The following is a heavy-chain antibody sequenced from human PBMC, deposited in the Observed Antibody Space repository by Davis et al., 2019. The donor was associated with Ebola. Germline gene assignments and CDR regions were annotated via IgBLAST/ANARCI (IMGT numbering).Heavy chain of an antibody. CDR3: VRDYNDGIGRFDY. V-gene: IGHV3-30*03. D-gene: IGHD3-16*01. CDR2: IAYDGRYE. CDR1: GFTFRNFG. J-gene: IGHJ4*02. Sequence: GESLKISCEASGFTFRNFGMHWVRQAPGKGLEWVTDIAYDGRYESYAESVKGRFTISRDNSKSTLYLQMNSLRLEDTAVYYCVRDYNDGIGRFDYWGQGTLVTVSS.